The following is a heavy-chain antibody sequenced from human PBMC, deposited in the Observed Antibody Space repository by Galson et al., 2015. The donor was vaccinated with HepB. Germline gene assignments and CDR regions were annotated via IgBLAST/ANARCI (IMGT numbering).Heavy chain of an antibody. V-gene: IGHV1-18*04. CDR3: ARDGDNDFWSGWGWSQRYGMDV. Sequence: SVKVSCKASGYTFTSYGISWVRQAPGQGLEWMGWISAYNGNTNYAQKLQGRVTMTTDTSTSTAYMELRSLRSDDTAVYYCARDGDNDFWSGWGWSQRYGMDVWGQGTTVTVSS. CDR1: GYTFTSYG. CDR2: ISAYNGNT. J-gene: IGHJ6*02. D-gene: IGHD3-3*01.